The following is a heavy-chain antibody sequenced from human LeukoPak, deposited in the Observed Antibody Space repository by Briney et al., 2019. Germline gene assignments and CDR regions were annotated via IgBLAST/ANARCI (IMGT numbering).Heavy chain of an antibody. Sequence: SETLSLTCAVSGGSISSSSYYWGWIRQPPGRGLEWIGSIYYSGSTYYNPSLKSRVTISVDTSKNQFSLKLSFVTAADTAVYYCARGLWFGDENPPYFGYWGQGILVTVSS. CDR1: GGSISSSSYY. CDR3: ARGLWFGDENPPYFGY. V-gene: IGHV4-39*07. CDR2: IYYSGST. J-gene: IGHJ4*02. D-gene: IGHD3-10*01.